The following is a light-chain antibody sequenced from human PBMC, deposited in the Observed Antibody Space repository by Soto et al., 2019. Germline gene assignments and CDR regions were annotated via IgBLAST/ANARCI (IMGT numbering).Light chain of an antibody. CDR2: GAS. V-gene: IGKV3-20*01. J-gene: IGKJ2*01. Sequence: EIVLTQSPGTLSLSPGERATLSCRASQSVSSSYIAWYQQNPGQAPRLLIYGASSRATGIPDRFSGSGSGIDFTLTISRLETEDFAVYFCQQYGRSPPFTFGQGTKVEIQ. CDR1: QSVSSSY. CDR3: QQYGRSPPFT.